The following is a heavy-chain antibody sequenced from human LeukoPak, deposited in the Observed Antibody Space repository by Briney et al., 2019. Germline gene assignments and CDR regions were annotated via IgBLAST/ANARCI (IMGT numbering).Heavy chain of an antibody. D-gene: IGHD3-22*01. J-gene: IGHJ4*02. Sequence: PGGSLRLSCAASGFTVSSNYMSWVRQAPGKGLEWVSVIYGGGSTYYADSVKGRFTISRDNSKNTLYLQMNSLRAEDTAVYYCARTIHYYDSSGYYPLEYYFDYWGQGTLVTVSS. CDR1: GFTVSSNY. V-gene: IGHV3-53*01. CDR3: ARTIHYYDSSGYYPLEYYFDY. CDR2: IYGGGST.